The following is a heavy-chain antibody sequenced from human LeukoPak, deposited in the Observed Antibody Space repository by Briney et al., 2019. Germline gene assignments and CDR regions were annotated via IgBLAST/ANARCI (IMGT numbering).Heavy chain of an antibody. D-gene: IGHD6-13*01. CDR3: ASMGPYSSDAFDI. CDR1: GFTVSSNY. J-gene: IGHJ3*02. V-gene: IGHV3-53*01. CDR2: IYSGGST. Sequence: PGGSLRLSCAASGFTVSSNYMSWVRQAPGKGLEWVSVIYSGGSTYYADSVKGRFTISRDNSKNTLYLQMNSLRAEDTAVYYCASMGPYSSDAFDIWGQGTMVTVSS.